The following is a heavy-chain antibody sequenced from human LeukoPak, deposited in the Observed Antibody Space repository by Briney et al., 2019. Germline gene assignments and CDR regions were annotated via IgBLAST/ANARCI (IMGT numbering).Heavy chain of an antibody. CDR3: ASHPVAEAAYFDY. D-gene: IGHD2-15*01. CDR2: IIPILGIA. J-gene: IGHJ4*02. CDR1: GYTFTSYG. V-gene: IGHV1-69*04. Sequence: SVKVSCKASGYTFTSYGISWVRQAPGQGLEWMGRIIPILGIANYAQKFQGRVTITADKSTSTAYMELSSLRSEDTAVYYCASHPVAEAAYFDYWGQATLVTVSS.